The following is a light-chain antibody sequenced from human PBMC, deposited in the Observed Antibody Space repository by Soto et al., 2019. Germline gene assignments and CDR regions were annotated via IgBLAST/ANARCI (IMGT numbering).Light chain of an antibody. CDR1: ETVATN. CDR3: QQYFEWPPMT. Sequence: EVLMTQSPATLSVSPGEKATLSCWASETVATNLAWYQQKPGQAPRLLISGASTRAAGISDRFRGSGSGTEFTLNISSLRSEDSGIYYCQQYFEWPPMTFGQGTKVEI. J-gene: IGKJ1*01. CDR2: GAS. V-gene: IGKV3-15*01.